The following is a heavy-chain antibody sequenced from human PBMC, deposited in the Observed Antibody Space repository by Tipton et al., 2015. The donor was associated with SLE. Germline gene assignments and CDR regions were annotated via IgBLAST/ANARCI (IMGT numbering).Heavy chain of an antibody. V-gene: IGHV4-59*12. CDR1: GDSIGTYF. D-gene: IGHD1-26*01. CDR3: ARDVRLPVGLEWFDR. Sequence: LRLSCTVSGDSIGTYFWSWTRQPPGKGLEWIGNLDYSGSTNYNPSLKSRVSMSVDTSKNLFSLTLTSVTAADTAVYYCARDVRLPVGLEWFDRWGQGTLVTVSS. J-gene: IGHJ5*02. CDR2: LDYSGST.